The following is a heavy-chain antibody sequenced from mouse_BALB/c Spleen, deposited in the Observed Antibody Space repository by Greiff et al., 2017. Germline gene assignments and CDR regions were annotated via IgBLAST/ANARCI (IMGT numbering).Heavy chain of an antibody. D-gene: IGHD1-1*01. CDR3: TRCGVVRYFDV. CDR1: GYTFTSYW. V-gene: IGHV1S22*01. J-gene: IGHJ1*01. Sequence: LQQPGSELVRPGASVKLSCKASGYTFTSYWMHWVKQRPGQGLEWIGNIYPGSGSTNYDEKFKSKATLTVDTSSSTAYMQLSSLTSEDSAVYYCTRCGVVRYFDVWGAGTTVTVSS. CDR2: IYPGSGST.